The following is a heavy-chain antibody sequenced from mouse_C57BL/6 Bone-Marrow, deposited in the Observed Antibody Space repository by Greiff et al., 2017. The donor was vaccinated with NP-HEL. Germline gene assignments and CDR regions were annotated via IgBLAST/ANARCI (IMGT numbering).Heavy chain of an antibody. CDR3: ARASMMAKRGYWYFDV. CDR1: GFTFSDYG. D-gene: IGHD2-3*01. V-gene: IGHV5-15*01. CDR2: ISNLAYSI. J-gene: IGHJ1*03. Sequence: DVKLVESGGGLVQPGGSLKLSCAASGFTFSDYGMAWVRQAPRRGPEWVAFISNLAYSIYYADTVTGRFTISRANAKNTLYLEMSSLRSEDTAMYYCARASMMAKRGYWYFDVWGTGTTVTVSS.